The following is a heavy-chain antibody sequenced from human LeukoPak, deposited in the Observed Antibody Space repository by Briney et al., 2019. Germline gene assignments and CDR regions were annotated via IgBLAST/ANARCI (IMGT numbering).Heavy chain of an antibody. CDR2: ISSSSSTI. D-gene: IGHD5-18*01. Sequence: PGGSLRLSCTASGFTFSSYSMNWVRQAPGQGLDWVSYISSSSSTIYYADSVKGRFTISRDNAKNSLYLQMNSLRAEDTAVYYCARELYSYGSNIIDYWGQGTLVTVSS. J-gene: IGHJ4*02. CDR3: ARELYSYGSNIIDY. CDR1: GFTFSSYS. V-gene: IGHV3-48*01.